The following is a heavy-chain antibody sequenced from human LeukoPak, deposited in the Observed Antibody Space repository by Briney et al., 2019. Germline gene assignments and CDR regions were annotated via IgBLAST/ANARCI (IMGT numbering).Heavy chain of an antibody. J-gene: IGHJ4*02. V-gene: IGHV3-23*01. Sequence: PGGSLRLSCAASGFTFSSYAVSWVRQAPGKGLEWVSAISGSGGSTYYADSVKGRFTISRDNSKNTLYLQMNSLRAEDTAVYYCAKDGIAAAGTGYFDYWGQGTLVTVSS. D-gene: IGHD6-13*01. CDR1: GFTFSSYA. CDR3: AKDGIAAAGTGYFDY. CDR2: ISGSGGST.